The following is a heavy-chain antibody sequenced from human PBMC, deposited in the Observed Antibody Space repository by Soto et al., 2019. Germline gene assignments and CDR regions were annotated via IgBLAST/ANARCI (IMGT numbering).Heavy chain of an antibody. Sequence: ASETLSLTCTVSGGSISSSSYYWGWIRQPPVKGLEWIGSIYYSGSTYYNPSLKSRVTISVDTSKNQFSLKLSSVTAADTAVYYCARHSRIALSDYWGQGTLVTVSS. CDR3: ARHSRIALSDY. D-gene: IGHD5-18*01. J-gene: IGHJ4*02. CDR2: IYYSGST. V-gene: IGHV4-39*01. CDR1: GGSISSSSYY.